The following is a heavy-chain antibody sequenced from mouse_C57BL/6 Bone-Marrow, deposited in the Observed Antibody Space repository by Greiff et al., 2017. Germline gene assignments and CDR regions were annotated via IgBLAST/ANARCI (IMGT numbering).Heavy chain of an antibody. CDR3: ARSGRLRGGFAY. Sequence: EVQLQQSGPELVKPVASVKISCKASGYSFTGYYMHWVKQSPGNILDWIGYIYPCNGVSSYNQKFKGKATLTVDKSSSTAYMGLRSLTSEDSAVYYCARSGRLRGGFAYWGQGTLVTVSA. J-gene: IGHJ3*01. D-gene: IGHD2-4*01. V-gene: IGHV1-31*01. CDR2: IYPCNGVS. CDR1: GYSFTGYY.